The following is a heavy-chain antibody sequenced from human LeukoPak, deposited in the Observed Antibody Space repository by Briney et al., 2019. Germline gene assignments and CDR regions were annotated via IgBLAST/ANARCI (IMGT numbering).Heavy chain of an antibody. CDR3: ARVAKERVGGVYYFDY. Sequence: GGSLRLSCAASGFTFSDYDMHWARQATGKGLEWVSAIGTAGDTYYTGSVKGRFTISRENARNSLYLQMNSLRAGDTAVYYCARVAKERVGGVYYFDYWGQGTLVTVSS. D-gene: IGHD1-1*01. CDR2: IGTAGDT. J-gene: IGHJ4*02. CDR1: GFTFSDYD. V-gene: IGHV3-13*01.